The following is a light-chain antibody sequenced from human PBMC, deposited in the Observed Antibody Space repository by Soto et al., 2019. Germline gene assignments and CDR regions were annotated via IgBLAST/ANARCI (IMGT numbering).Light chain of an antibody. CDR2: GAS. CDR3: QQYVSSGT. J-gene: IGKJ1*01. V-gene: IGKV3-15*01. Sequence: EKVMTQAPVTLAAPLGGRVTLSCGASQSVSTNLAWYQQKPGQAPRLLISGASTRATGIPARFTGSGSGTDFTLTISRLEPEDFAVYYCQQYVSSGTFGQGTKVDIK. CDR1: QSVSTN.